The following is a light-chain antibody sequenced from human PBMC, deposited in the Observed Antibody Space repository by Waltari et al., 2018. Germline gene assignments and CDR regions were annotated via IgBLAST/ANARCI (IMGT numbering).Light chain of an antibody. J-gene: IGKJ3*01. CDR3: LQDSNYPFT. CDR1: QGIRND. V-gene: IGKV1-6*02. CDR2: AAS. Sequence: AIQMTQSQSSLSAPVGDRATITCRASQGIRNDLGWYQQKPGKPPKLLIYAASTLQTGVPSRFSGSGFGTDFTLTISSLQPADFATYYCLQDSNYPFTFGPGTKVDIK.